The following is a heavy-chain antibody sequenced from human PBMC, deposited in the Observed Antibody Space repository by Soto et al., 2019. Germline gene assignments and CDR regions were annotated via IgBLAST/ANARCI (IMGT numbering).Heavy chain of an antibody. V-gene: IGHV3-48*03. CDR2: ISSSGSTI. Sequence: EVQLVESGGGLVQPGGSLRLSCAASGFTFSSYEMNWVRQAPGKGLEWVSYISSSGSTIYYADSVKGRFTISRDNAKNSLYLQMNSLRAEDTAVYYCARESRRFGAAYFDYWGQGTLVTVSS. J-gene: IGHJ4*02. D-gene: IGHD3-10*01. CDR1: GFTFSSYE. CDR3: ARESRRFGAAYFDY.